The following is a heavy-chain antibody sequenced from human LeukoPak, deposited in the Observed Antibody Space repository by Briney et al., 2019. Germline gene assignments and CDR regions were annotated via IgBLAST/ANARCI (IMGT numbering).Heavy chain of an antibody. Sequence: SETLSLTCTVSGGSISSYYWSWIRQPAGKGLEWIGRIYTSGSINYNPSLKSRVTMSVDTSKNQFSLKLSSVTAADTAVYYCARDPLKFGYGFWWGQGTLVTVSS. CDR1: GGSISSYY. J-gene: IGHJ4*02. CDR3: ARDPLKFGYGFW. V-gene: IGHV4-4*07. CDR2: IYTSGSI. D-gene: IGHD3/OR15-3a*01.